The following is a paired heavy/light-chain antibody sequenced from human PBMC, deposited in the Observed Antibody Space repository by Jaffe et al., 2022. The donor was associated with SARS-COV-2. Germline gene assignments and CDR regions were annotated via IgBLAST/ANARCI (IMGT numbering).Heavy chain of an antibody. Sequence: EVQLVDSGGGLVQPGGSLRLSCAASGFTFSSHWMHWVRQAPGKGLVWVSRINYDGTSTTYADSVKGRFTISRDNAENTLYLQMNSLRAEDTAVYYCARGGGYSKYGMDVWGQGTTVTVSS. D-gene: IGHD4-4*01. J-gene: IGHJ6*02. V-gene: IGHV3-74*01. CDR1: GFTFSSHW. CDR3: ARGGGYSKYGMDV. CDR2: INYDGTST.
Light chain of an antibody. CDR3: QQYGSSYT. Sequence: EIVLTQSPGTLSLSPGERATLSCRASQSVSSSYLAWYQQKPGQAPRLLIYGASNRATGIPDRFSGSGSGTDFTLTISRLEPEDFAVYFCQQYGSSYTFGQGTKLEIK. CDR1: QSVSSSY. V-gene: IGKV3-20*01. CDR2: GAS. J-gene: IGKJ2*01.